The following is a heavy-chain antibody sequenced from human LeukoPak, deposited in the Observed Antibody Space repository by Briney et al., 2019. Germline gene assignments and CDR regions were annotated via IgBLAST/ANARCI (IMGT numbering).Heavy chain of an antibody. CDR1: GYTFTDYY. Sequence: ASVKVSCKAYGYTFTDYYMNWVRQAPGQGLEWMGWINPNSGGTNYAQKFQGRVTMTRDTSISTDYMELSRLRSDDTAVYYCAREGPIVGATHFVDCWAQGTLVTVSS. D-gene: IGHD1-26*01. CDR2: INPNSGGT. J-gene: IGHJ4*02. CDR3: AREGPIVGATHFVDC. V-gene: IGHV1-2*02.